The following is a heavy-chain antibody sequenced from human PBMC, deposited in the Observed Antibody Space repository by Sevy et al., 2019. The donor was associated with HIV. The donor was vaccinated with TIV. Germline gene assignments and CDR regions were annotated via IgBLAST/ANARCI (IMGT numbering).Heavy chain of an antibody. CDR3: ARGIAEQWLVKRQSYYFDY. CDR2: RYSGGST. CDR1: GFTVSSNY. J-gene: IGHJ4*02. D-gene: IGHD6-19*01. Sequence: GGSLRLSCAASGFTVSSNYMSWVRRAPGKGLEWVSVRYSGGSTYYADSVKGRFTISRDNSKNTLYLQMNSLRAEDTAVYYCARGIAEQWLVKRQSYYFDYWGQGTLVTVSS. V-gene: IGHV3-53*01.